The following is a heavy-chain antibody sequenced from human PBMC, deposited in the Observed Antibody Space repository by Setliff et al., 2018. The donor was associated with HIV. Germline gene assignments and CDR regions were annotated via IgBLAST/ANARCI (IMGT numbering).Heavy chain of an antibody. V-gene: IGHV4-30-4*08. Sequence: PSETLSLTCTVSGGSISSGTYYWSWIRQHPGKGLEWIGYIYYSGSTYYNPSLKSRVTISIDTSKKQVSLKLSSVTAADTAVYYCARHANYDFWSGYWGYYFDYWGQGTLVTVSS. CDR2: IYYSGST. D-gene: IGHD3-3*01. J-gene: IGHJ4*02. CDR3: ARHANYDFWSGYWGYYFDY. CDR1: GGSISSGTYY.